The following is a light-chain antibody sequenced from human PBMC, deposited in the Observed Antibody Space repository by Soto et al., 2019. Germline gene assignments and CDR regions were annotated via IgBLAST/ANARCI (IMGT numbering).Light chain of an antibody. Sequence: DIQMTQSPSSVSASVGDRVPITCRASPDISSWLSWYQQKPGKAPKLLIYAASSLQSGVPSRFIGSGSGTDFTRTTGSLQSEDFATYYGQQANSFPYTFSQGTKLDI. CDR3: QQANSFPYT. V-gene: IGKV1-12*01. CDR1: PDISSW. CDR2: AAS. J-gene: IGKJ2*01.